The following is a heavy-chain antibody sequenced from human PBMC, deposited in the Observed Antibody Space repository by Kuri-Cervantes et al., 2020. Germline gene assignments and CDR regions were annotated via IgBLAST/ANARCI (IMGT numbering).Heavy chain of an antibody. CDR2: ISYDGSNK. J-gene: IGHJ3*02. Sequence: GESLKISCAASGFTFSSYGMHWVRQAPGKGLEWVAVISYDGSNKYYADSVKGRFTISRDNSKNTLYLQMNSLRAEDTAVYYCARDTYAFDIWGQGTMVTVSS. CDR1: GFTFSSYG. V-gene: IGHV3-30*03. CDR3: ARDTYAFDI.